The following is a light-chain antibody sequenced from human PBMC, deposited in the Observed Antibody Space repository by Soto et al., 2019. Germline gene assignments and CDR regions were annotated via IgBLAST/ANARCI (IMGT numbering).Light chain of an antibody. V-gene: IGKV3-20*01. J-gene: IGKJ1*01. CDR3: LQYEA. CDR1: QSVSSSY. Sequence: LTQSPGTLSLSTGERATLSCRASQSVSSSYLAWYQQKPGQAPRLLIYGASSRATGIPDRFSGSGSGTDFTLTISRLEPEDFAVYYCLQYEAFGQGTKVDIK. CDR2: GAS.